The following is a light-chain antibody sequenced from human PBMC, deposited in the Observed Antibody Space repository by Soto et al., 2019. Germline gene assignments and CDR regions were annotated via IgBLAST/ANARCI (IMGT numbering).Light chain of an antibody. CDR1: QSISVW. V-gene: IGKV1-5*01. J-gene: IGKJ1*01. Sequence: DIQMTQSPSTLSASVGDTVTITCRASQSISVWLAWYQQKPGKAPKLLIYDASNLESGVPSRFSGSGSGTEFTLTISSLQPEDFGIYYCQQYENYWTFGQGTKVDIK. CDR2: DAS. CDR3: QQYENYWT.